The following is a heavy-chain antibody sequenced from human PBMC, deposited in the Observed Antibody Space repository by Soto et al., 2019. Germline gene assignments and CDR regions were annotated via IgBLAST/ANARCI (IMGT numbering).Heavy chain of an antibody. J-gene: IGHJ6*03. CDR2: INGDGSST. CDR1: GFTFSSYW. CDR3: TRDAYYDFWSGYSAYYYYYMGV. Sequence: GGSLRLSCAASGFTFSSYWMHWVRQAPGKGLVWVSRINGDGSSTTHADSVRGRFTISRDNTKNTLYLQMNSLRAEDTAVYYCTRDAYYDFWSGYSAYYYYYMGVWGKGTTVTVSS. D-gene: IGHD3-3*01. V-gene: IGHV3-74*01.